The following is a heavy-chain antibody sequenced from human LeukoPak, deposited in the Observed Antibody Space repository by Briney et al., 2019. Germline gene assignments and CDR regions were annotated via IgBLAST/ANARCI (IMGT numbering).Heavy chain of an antibody. CDR3: ARDGSGLAVRGWFDF. CDR2: IWYDGRNE. CDR1: GFTFNKYG. Sequence: PGGSLRLSCVASGFTFNKYGVHWVRQAPGKGLEGVAVIWYDGRNEYYADSVKGRLAISRDNDKNTVNLQMNSLRAEDTAVYYCARDGSGLAVRGWFDFWGQGTLVTVSS. D-gene: IGHD3-10*01. V-gene: IGHV3-33*01. J-gene: IGHJ5*01.